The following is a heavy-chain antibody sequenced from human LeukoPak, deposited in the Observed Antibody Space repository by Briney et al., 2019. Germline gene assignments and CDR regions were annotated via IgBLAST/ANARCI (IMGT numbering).Heavy chain of an antibody. CDR1: GYTFTSYD. D-gene: IGHD2-2*01. Sequence: ASVKVSCKASGYTFTSYDINWVRQATGQGLEWTGWMSPNSGNTGYAQKFQGRVTMTRNTSISTAYMELSSLRSEDTAVYYCARGGRFYCRRTSCYPGRFDPWGQGTLVTVSS. CDR3: ARGGRFYCRRTSCYPGRFDP. J-gene: IGHJ5*02. CDR2: MSPNSGNT. V-gene: IGHV1-8*01.